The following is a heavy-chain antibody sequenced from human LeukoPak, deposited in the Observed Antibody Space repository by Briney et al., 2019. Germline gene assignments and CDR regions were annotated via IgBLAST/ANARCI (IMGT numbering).Heavy chain of an antibody. V-gene: IGHV1-8*01. J-gene: IGHJ5*02. Sequence: GASVKVSCKASGYTFTSYDINWVRQATGQGLEWMGWMNPNSGNTGYAQKFQGRATMTRNTSISTAYMELSSLRSEDTAVYYCARGPGYSSSWYFSWFDPWGQGTLVTVSS. CDR2: MNPNSGNT. CDR1: GYTFTSYD. CDR3: ARGPGYSSSWYFSWFDP. D-gene: IGHD6-13*01.